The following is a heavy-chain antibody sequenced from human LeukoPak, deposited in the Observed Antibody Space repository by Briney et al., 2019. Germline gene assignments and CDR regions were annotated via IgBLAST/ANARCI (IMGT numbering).Heavy chain of an antibody. Sequence: GGSLRLSCAASGFTFSSYAMSWVRQAPGKGLEWVSAISGSGGSTYYADSVKGRYTISRDNSKNTLYLQMYSLRAGDTAVYYCAKALFGRPFGFDYWGQGTLVTVSS. V-gene: IGHV3-23*01. J-gene: IGHJ4*02. CDR3: AKALFGRPFGFDY. CDR2: ISGSGGST. D-gene: IGHD3-3*01. CDR1: GFTFSSYA.